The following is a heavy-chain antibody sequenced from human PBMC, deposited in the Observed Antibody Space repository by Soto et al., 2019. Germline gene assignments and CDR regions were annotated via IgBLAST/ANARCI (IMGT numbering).Heavy chain of an antibody. J-gene: IGHJ5*02. D-gene: IGHD3-10*01. CDR1: GDSISSGGYY. CDR2: IYYSGST. Sequence: QVQLQESGPGLVKSSQTLSLTCTVSGDSISSGGYYWSWIRQHPGKGLEWIGYIYYSGSTYYNPSLNIRVTMSVDTSKNQFSLKLYSVTAADTAVYYCARRSMVRGVSNWFDPWGQGTLVTVSS. CDR3: ARRSMVRGVSNWFDP. V-gene: IGHV4-31*03.